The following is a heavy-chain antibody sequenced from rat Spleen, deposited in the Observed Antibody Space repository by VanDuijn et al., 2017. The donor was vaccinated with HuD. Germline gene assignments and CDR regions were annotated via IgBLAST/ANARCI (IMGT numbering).Heavy chain of an antibody. V-gene: IGHV5-20*01. D-gene: IGHD1-9*01. CDR3: TTDRDILWGWFAY. CDR2: IIYDGGRT. J-gene: IGHJ3*01. CDR1: GFTFSDYY. Sequence: EVQLVESDGGLVQPGRSLKLSCAASGFTFSDYYMAWVRQAPAKELEWVATIIYDGGRTYYRDSVKGRFTISRDNAKSTLYLQMDSLRSEDTATYYCTTDRDILWGWFAYWGQGTLVTVSS.